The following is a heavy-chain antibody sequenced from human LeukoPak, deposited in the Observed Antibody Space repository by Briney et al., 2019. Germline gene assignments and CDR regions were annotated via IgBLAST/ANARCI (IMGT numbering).Heavy chain of an antibody. CDR1: GFSFSTYA. V-gene: IGHV3-23*01. Sequence: PGGSLRLSCAASGFSFSTYAMTWVRQAPGKGLEWVSAFSATDGSTQYADSMKGRFTISRDFTTNTLFLQINSLRAEDTAVYYCARCQIAAAGTGAFDMWGQGTMVTVSS. CDR2: FSATDGST. J-gene: IGHJ3*02. CDR3: ARCQIAAAGTGAFDM. D-gene: IGHD6-13*01.